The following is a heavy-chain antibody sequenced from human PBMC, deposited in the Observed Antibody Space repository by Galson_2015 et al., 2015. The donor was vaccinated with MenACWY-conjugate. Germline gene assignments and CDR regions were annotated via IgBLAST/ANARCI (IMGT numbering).Heavy chain of an antibody. CDR2: ISGSTTGT. V-gene: IGHV3-23*01. Sequence: SLRLSCAASGFTFSTYGMTWVRQGPGKGLEWVSAISGSTTGTFYADSVKGRFTISRDNSRNTLYLQMNSLRVEDTAKYYCAKGGHYYDSSAEPPDYWGQGTLVTVSS. CDR1: GFTFSTYG. J-gene: IGHJ4*02. D-gene: IGHD3-22*01. CDR3: AKGGHYYDSSAEPPDY.